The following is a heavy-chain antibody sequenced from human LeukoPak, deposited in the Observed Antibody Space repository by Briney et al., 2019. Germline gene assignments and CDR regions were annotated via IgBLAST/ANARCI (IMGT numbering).Heavy chain of an antibody. V-gene: IGHV4-34*01. J-gene: IGHJ6*02. CDR3: ARLSWLDGYYYYGMDV. CDR1: GGSFSGYY. Sequence: SETLSLTCAVYGGSFSGYYWSWIRQPPGKGLEWIGEINHSGSTNYNPSLKSRVTISVDTSKNQFSLKLSSVTAADTAVYYCARLSWLDGYYYYGMDVWGQGTTVTVSS. D-gene: IGHD5-12*01. CDR2: INHSGST.